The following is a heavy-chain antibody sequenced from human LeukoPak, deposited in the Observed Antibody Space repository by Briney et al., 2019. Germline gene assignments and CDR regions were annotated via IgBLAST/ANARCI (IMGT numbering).Heavy chain of an antibody. CDR2: IYTSGST. V-gene: IGHV4-4*07. CDR1: GGSISSYY. Sequence: PSETLSLTCTVSGGSISSYYWSWIRQPAGKGLEWIGRIYTSGSTNYNPSLKSRVTMSVDTSKNQFSLKLSSVTAADTAVYYCARGQGGLGYDSSGYYSCYYYGMDVWGQGTTVTVSS. J-gene: IGHJ6*02. CDR3: ARGQGGLGYDSSGYYSCYYYGMDV. D-gene: IGHD3-22*01.